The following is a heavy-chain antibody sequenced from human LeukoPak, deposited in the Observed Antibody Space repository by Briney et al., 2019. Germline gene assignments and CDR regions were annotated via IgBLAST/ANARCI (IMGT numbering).Heavy chain of an antibody. CDR1: GGSISSYY. J-gene: IGHJ4*01. V-gene: IGHV4-59*08. CDR3: ARQRFLEWYFDY. D-gene: IGHD3-3*01. Sequence: PSETLSLTCTVSGGSISSYYWSWIRQPPGKGLEWIGYIYYSGSTNYNPSLKSRVTISVDTSKNQFSLKLSSVTAADTAVYYCARQRFLEWYFDYWGQRTLPTVSS. CDR2: IYYSGST.